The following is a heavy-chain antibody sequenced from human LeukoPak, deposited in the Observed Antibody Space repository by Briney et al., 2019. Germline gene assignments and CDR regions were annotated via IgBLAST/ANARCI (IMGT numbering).Heavy chain of an antibody. Sequence: PGGSLRLSCAASGFTVTNNYMSWVRQAPGEGLEWVSVIYSDGSTYYANSVKGRFTISRDSSKNTLDLQMNSLRAEDTAVYYCSRGGGAFCGSDCHWTFDYWGQGTLVTVSS. J-gene: IGHJ4*02. CDR2: IYSDGST. CDR1: GFTVTNNY. D-gene: IGHD2-21*02. V-gene: IGHV3-53*01. CDR3: SRGGGAFCGSDCHWTFDY.